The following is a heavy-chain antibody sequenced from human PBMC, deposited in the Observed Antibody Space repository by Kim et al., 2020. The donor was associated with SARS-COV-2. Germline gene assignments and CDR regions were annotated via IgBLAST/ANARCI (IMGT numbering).Heavy chain of an antibody. Sequence: GGSLRLSCAASGFTFSRHWMHWVRQVPGKGLVWVSRIDYDGRGTNYADSVKGRFTISRDNAKDTLYLQMNSLRAEDTAVYYCATLPEWSTTVDYSGQGTL. CDR1: GFTFSRHW. CDR3: ATLPEWSTTVDY. CDR2: IDYDGRGT. D-gene: IGHD3-3*01. J-gene: IGHJ4*02. V-gene: IGHV3-74*01.